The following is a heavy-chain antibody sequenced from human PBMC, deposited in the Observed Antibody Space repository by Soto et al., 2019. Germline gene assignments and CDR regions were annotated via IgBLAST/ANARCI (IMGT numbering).Heavy chain of an antibody. V-gene: IGHV3-33*01. CDR2: IWDDGSNK. CDR1: GFTFSSYG. CDR3: ARVGATVTPGDYYYYYYYMDV. J-gene: IGHJ6*03. Sequence: QVQLVESGGGVVQPGRSLRLSCAASGFTFSSYGMHWVRQAPGKGLEWVAVIWDDGSNKYYADSVKGRFTISRDNSKNTLYLQMNRLRAEDTAVYYCARVGATVTPGDYYYYYYYMDVWGKGTTVTVSS. D-gene: IGHD4-17*01.